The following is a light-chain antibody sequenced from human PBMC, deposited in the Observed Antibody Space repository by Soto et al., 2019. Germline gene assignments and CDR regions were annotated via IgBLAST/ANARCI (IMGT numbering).Light chain of an antibody. V-gene: IGKV3-15*01. CDR3: QQYSNWPT. CDR2: GAS. Sequence: EIVLTQSPGTLSLSPGERATLSCRASQRVGSNYLAWYQQKPGQPPRLLIYGASTRATGIPARFSGSGSGTEFTLTITSLQSEDSAIYFCQQYSNWPTFGQGTRLEIK. CDR1: QRVGSN. J-gene: IGKJ5*01.